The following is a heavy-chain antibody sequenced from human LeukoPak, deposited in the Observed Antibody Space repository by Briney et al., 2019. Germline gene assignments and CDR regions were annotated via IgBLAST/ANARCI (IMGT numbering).Heavy chain of an antibody. Sequence: GASVKVSCKASAYTFTGYYMHWVRQAPGQGLEWMGWIYPNSGGTNYAQKFQGRVTMTRDTSISTVYMELSSLRSEDTAVYYCARERKAFDIWGQGTMVTVSS. CDR3: ARERKAFDI. V-gene: IGHV1-2*02. J-gene: IGHJ3*02. CDR2: IYPNSGGT. CDR1: AYTFTGYY.